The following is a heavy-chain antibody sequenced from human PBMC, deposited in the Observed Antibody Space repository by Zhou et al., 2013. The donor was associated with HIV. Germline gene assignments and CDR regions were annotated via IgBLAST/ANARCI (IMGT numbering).Heavy chain of an antibody. CDR1: GYTFSSYG. Sequence: QVQLVQTGAEVKKPGASVRVSCKASGYTFSSYGISWVRQAPGQGLKWMGWISVYNGNTNYAQNLQGRVTMTTDTSTSTAYMELRSLRSDDTAVYYCARLGISMLQGADRDGGSYFHYYMDVWGKGTTVTVSS. D-gene: IGHD3-10*01. CDR2: ISVYNGNT. V-gene: IGHV1-18*01. J-gene: IGHJ6*03. CDR3: ARLGISMLQGADRDGGSYFHYYMDV.